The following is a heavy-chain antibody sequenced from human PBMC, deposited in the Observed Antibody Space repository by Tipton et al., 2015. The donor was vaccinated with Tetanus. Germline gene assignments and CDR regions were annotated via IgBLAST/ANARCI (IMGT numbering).Heavy chain of an antibody. CDR3: ARPLTSVAFGGFAFDV. D-gene: IGHD3-16*01. V-gene: IGHV5-51*01. CDR1: GYMFSSHW. Sequence: QSGPEVKKPGESLNISCKGSGYMFSSHWIGWVRQVPGKGLEWLGTIYPGDSYSTYSPSFEGQVTISVDRSIDTAYLQWSSLKASDTAIYYCARPLTSVAFGGFAFDVWGQGTLVTVSS. CDR2: IYPGDSYS. J-gene: IGHJ3*01.